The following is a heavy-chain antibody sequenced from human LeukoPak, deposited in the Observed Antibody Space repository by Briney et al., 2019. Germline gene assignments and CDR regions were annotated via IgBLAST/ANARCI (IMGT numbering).Heavy chain of an antibody. J-gene: IGHJ6*03. CDR2: ISAYNGNT. Sequence: ASVKVSCKASGYTFSSYGITWVRQAPGQGLEWMGWISAYNGNTNYAQKLQGRVTMTTDTSATTAYMELRSLRSDDTAVYYCARGLVDTALITRYYYYMDVWGKGTTVTVSS. CDR3: ARGLVDTALITRYYYYMDV. D-gene: IGHD5-18*01. V-gene: IGHV1-18*01. CDR1: GYTFSSYG.